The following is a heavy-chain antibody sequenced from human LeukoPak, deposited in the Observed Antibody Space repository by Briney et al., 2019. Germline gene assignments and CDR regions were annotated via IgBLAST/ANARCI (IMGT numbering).Heavy chain of an antibody. V-gene: IGHV3-23*01. D-gene: IGHD3-10*01. CDR3: AKDWGNKFASGSSYLDS. CDR2: ISGSGGTT. Sequence: GGSLRLPCAASGFTFSSYGMSWVRQAPGKGLEWVSAISGSGGTTYYADSVKGRFTISRDNSKNTLYLQMNGLRPEDTAVYFCAKDWGNKFASGSSYLDSWGQGTLVTVSS. CDR1: GFTFSSYG. J-gene: IGHJ4*02.